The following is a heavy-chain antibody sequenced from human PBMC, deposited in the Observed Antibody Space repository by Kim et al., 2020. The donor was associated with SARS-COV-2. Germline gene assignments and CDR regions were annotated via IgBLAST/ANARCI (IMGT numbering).Heavy chain of an antibody. Sequence: GGSLRLSCVGSGFSFTYAWMSRVRQAPGKGLEWLGRIRSKRDGGITDYAAPVKGRFIISRDDSENTLFLQLNSLKNEDTAVYYCATGQGGYDLPDYWGQG. CDR1: GFSFTYAW. J-gene: IGHJ4*02. V-gene: IGHV3-15*01. CDR2: IRSKRDGGIT. D-gene: IGHD5-12*01. CDR3: ATGQGGYDLPDY.